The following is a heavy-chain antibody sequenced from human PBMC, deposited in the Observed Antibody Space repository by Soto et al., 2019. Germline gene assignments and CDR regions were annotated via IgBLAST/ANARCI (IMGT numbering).Heavy chain of an antibody. Sequence: ASVKVSCKASGYTFTSYGISWVRQAPGQGLEWMGWISAYSGGTNYAQKFQGWVTMTRDTSISTAYMELSRLRSDDTAVYYCARDHGDYYGSGLTDYWGQGTLVTVSS. J-gene: IGHJ4*02. CDR3: ARDHGDYYGSGLTDY. D-gene: IGHD3-10*01. V-gene: IGHV1-2*04. CDR1: GYTFTSYG. CDR2: ISAYSGGT.